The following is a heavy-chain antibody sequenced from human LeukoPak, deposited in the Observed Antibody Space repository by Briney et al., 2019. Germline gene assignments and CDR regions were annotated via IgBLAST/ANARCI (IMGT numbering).Heavy chain of an antibody. CDR1: GYTFTGYD. D-gene: IGHD4-17*01. J-gene: IGHJ4*02. CDR2: INPNSGGT. CDR3: ARLLTTAPLGFDY. V-gene: IGHV1-2*07. Sequence: GASVKVSCKASGYTFTGYDMHWVRQAPGQGLEWMGWINPNSGGTNYAHKFQGRVTMTRGTSISTAYMEMSRLRSDDTAVSSCARLLTTAPLGFDYWGQGTLVTVSS.